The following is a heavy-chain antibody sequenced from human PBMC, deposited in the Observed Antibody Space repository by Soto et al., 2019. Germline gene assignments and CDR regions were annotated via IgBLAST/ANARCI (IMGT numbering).Heavy chain of an antibody. CDR1: GFTFSSYA. J-gene: IGHJ6*02. D-gene: IGHD5-12*01. V-gene: IGHV3-23*01. CDR2: ISGSGGST. Sequence: GGSLRLSCAASGFTFSSYAMSWVRQAPGKGLEWVSAISGSGGSTYYADSVKGRFTISRDNSKNTLYLQMNSLRAEDTAVYYCAKVQVATAVYYYYYYGMDVWGQGTTVTVSS. CDR3: AKVQVATAVYYYYYYGMDV.